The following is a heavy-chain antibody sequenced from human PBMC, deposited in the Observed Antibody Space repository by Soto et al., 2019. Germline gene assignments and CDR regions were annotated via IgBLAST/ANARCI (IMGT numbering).Heavy chain of an antibody. CDR2: ISGSGGST. CDR1: GFTFSSYA. CDR3: AKAQFVGTVTTPPYFDY. D-gene: IGHD4-17*01. Sequence: GGSLRLSCAASGFTFSSYAMSWVRQAPGKGLEWVSAISGSGGSTYYADSVKGRFTISRDNSKNTLYLQMNSLRAEDTAVYYCAKAQFVGTVTTPPYFDYWGQGTLVTVSS. V-gene: IGHV3-23*01. J-gene: IGHJ4*02.